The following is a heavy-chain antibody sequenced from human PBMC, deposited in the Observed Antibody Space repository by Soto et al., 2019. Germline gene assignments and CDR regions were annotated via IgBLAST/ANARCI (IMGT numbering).Heavy chain of an antibody. V-gene: IGHV3-21*01. CDR2: ISSSSYI. D-gene: IGHD3-10*01. Sequence: LRLSCAASGFTFSSYSMNWVRQAPGKGLEWVSSISSSSYIYYADSVKGRFTISRDNAKNSLYLQMNSLRAEDTAVYYCARSGEAPYYFDYWGQGTLVTVSS. CDR1: GFTFSSYS. CDR3: ARSGEAPYYFDY. J-gene: IGHJ4*02.